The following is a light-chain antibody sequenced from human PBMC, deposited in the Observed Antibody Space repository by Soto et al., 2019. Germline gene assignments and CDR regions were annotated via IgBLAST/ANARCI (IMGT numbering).Light chain of an antibody. V-gene: IGKV3-11*01. CDR1: QSVSSY. J-gene: IGKJ4*01. CDR3: QQRTTWPLT. CDR2: DAS. Sequence: EIVLTQSPATLSLSPGERATLSCRASQSVSSYLAWYQQKPGQAPRLLIYDASSRATGIPARFTGSGSGTDSTLNITSLEPEDFAVYYCQQRTTWPLTFGGGTKVEIK.